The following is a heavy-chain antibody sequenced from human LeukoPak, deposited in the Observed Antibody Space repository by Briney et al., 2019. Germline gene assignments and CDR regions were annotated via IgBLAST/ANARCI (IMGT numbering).Heavy chain of an antibody. J-gene: IGHJ4*02. V-gene: IGHV4-59*01. Sequence: TSETLSLTCTVSGGSISSYYWSWIRQPPGKGLEWIEYIYYSGSTNYNPFLKSRVTISVDTSKNQFSLKLSSVTAADTAVYYCARLRGYSYGFYYFDYWGQGTLVTVSS. D-gene: IGHD5-18*01. CDR2: IYYSGST. CDR1: GGSISSYY. CDR3: ARLRGYSYGFYYFDY.